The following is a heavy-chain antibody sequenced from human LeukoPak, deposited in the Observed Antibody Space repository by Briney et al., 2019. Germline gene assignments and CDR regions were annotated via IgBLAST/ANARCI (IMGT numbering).Heavy chain of an antibody. J-gene: IGHJ4*02. CDR2: IFHFGSP. CDR1: GDSINNYY. Sequence: SETLSLTCTVSGDSINNYYWNWIRQSPGKGLEWIGYIFHFGSPHYSPSLRSRVTISIDTSKNQFSLKLSSVTAADTAVYYCARVSSSLVGGDIFDYWGQGTLVTVSS. V-gene: IGHV4-59*12. D-gene: IGHD6-6*01. CDR3: ARVSSSLVGGDIFDY.